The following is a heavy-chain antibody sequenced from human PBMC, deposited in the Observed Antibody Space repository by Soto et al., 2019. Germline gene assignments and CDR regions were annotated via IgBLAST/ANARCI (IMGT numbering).Heavy chain of an antibody. CDR3: AKGSASSRPYYFDS. CDR1: GFTFSAYA. J-gene: IGHJ4*02. D-gene: IGHD6-6*01. CDR2: ITDSGGST. V-gene: IGHV3-23*01. Sequence: PGGSLRLSCAASGFTFSAYAMSWVRQAPGKGLEWVSAITDSGGSTYYADSVKGRFTISRDNSKNTLYFQMDSLRAEDTAVYYCAKGSASSRPYYFDSWGQGTLVTVSS.